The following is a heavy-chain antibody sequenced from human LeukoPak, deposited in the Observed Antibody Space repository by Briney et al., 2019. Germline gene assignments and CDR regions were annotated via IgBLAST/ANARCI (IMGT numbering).Heavy chain of an antibody. Sequence: PGGSLRLSCAASGFTLSSYAMSWVRQAPGKGLEWVSAISGSGGSTYYADSVKGRFTISRDNSKNTLYLQMNSLRAEDTAVYYCARDKRTHYYDSSGYLGDAFDIWGQGTMVTVSS. V-gene: IGHV3-23*01. J-gene: IGHJ3*02. CDR2: ISGSGGST. CDR3: ARDKRTHYYDSSGYLGDAFDI. D-gene: IGHD3-22*01. CDR1: GFTLSSYA.